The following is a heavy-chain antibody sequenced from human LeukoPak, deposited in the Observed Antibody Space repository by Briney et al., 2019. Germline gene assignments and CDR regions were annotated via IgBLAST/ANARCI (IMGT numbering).Heavy chain of an antibody. CDR2: IAYDGKKE. CDR3: ARDRDYYGMDV. J-gene: IGHJ6*02. Sequence: PGGSLRLSCVASGLTFSNYGMHWVRQAPGKGPEWMAVIAYDGKKEYYADSVRGRFTISRDNSKNTLYLQMNSLRAEDTAVYYCARDRDYYGMDVWGQGTTVTVSS. D-gene: IGHD3-10*01. CDR1: GLTFSNYG. V-gene: IGHV3-30*03.